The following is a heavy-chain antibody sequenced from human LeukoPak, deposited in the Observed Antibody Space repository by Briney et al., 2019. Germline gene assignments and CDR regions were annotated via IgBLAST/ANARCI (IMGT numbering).Heavy chain of an antibody. J-gene: IGHJ5*02. CDR1: GGSFSGYY. CDR2: INHSGST. CDR3: ARGYQLGSYLLFDP. Sequence: SETLSLTCAVYGGSFSGYYWSWIRQPPGKGLEWIGEINHSGSTNYNPSLKSRVTISVDTSKNQFSLKLSSVTAAHTSVYYCARGYQLGSYLLFDPWGQGTLVTVSS. V-gene: IGHV4-34*01. D-gene: IGHD2-2*01.